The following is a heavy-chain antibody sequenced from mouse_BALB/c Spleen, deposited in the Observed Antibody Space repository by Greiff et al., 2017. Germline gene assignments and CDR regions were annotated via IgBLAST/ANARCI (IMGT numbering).Heavy chain of an antibody. CDR3: ARGLGPAWFAY. V-gene: IGHV1-7*01. D-gene: IGHD3-1*01. CDR2: INPSTGYT. Sequence: QVQLQQSGAELAKPGASVKMSCKASGYTFTSYWMHWVKQRPGQGLEWIGYINPSTGYTEYNQKFKDKATLTADKSSSTAYMQLSSLTSEDSAVYYCARGLGPAWFAYWGQGTLVTVSA. J-gene: IGHJ3*01. CDR1: GYTFTSYW.